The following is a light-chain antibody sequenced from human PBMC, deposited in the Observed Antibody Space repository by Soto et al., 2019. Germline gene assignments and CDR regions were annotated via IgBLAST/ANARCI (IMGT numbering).Light chain of an antibody. J-gene: IGKJ2*01. CDR2: MGS. Sequence: EIVMTQSPLSLPVTPGEPASLSCKSSQSLLHRNVDDYLDWYLQKPGQSPQLLIYMGSSRASGVPGRFSGSGSGTDFTLKISRVEAEDVGVYFCMQSLQTPRTFGQGTKLEIK. V-gene: IGKV2-28*01. CDR1: QSLLHRNVDDY. CDR3: MQSLQTPRT.